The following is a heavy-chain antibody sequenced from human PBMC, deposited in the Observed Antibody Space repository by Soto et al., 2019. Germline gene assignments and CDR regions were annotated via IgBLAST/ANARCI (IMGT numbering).Heavy chain of an antibody. V-gene: IGHV5-10-1*01. D-gene: IGHD3-22*01. CDR3: ARQIYDSDTGPNFQYHFDS. CDR2: IDPSHSQT. CDR1: GYSFAGYW. Sequence: PGESLKISCKGSGYSFAGYWITWVRQKPGKGLEWMGRIDPSHSQTYYSPSFRGHVTISVTKSITTVFLQWSSLRASDTAMYYCARQIYDSDTGPNFQYHFDSWGQGTPVTVSS. J-gene: IGHJ4*02.